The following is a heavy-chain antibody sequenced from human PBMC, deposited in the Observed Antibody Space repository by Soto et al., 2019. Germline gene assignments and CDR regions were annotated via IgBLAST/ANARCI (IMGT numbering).Heavy chain of an antibody. CDR1: GGSFSGYY. CDR3: AAPPRY. CDR2: INHSGST. V-gene: IGHV4-34*01. J-gene: IGHJ4*02. D-gene: IGHD6-6*01. Sequence: SETLSLTCAVYGGSFSGYYWSWIRQPPGKGLEWIGEINHSGSTNYNPSLKSRVTISVDTSKNQFSLKLSSVTAADTAVYYCAAPPRYWGQGTLVTVSS.